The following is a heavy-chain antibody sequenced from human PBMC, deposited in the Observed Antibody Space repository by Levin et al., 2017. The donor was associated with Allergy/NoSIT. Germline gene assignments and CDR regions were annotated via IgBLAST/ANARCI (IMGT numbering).Heavy chain of an antibody. CDR2: INPNSGGT. CDR3: ARFLGPCSSASCPIYYYFYYMDV. J-gene: IGHJ6*03. Sequence: PSASVKVSCKASGYIFTDHHLHWVRQAPGQGLEWMGWINPNSGGTKYAQKFQGRVTMTRDTSISTAYMDLSSLRSDDTALYYCARFLGPCSSASCPIYYYFYYMDVWGKGTTVTVSS. V-gene: IGHV1-2*02. CDR1: GYIFTDHH. D-gene: IGHD2-2*01.